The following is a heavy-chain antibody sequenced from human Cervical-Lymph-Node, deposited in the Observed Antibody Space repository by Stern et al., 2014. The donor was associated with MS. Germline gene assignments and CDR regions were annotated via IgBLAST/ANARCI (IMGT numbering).Heavy chain of an antibody. V-gene: IGHV4-31*02. CDR2: IYYGGST. J-gene: IGHJ6*02. Sequence: QVQLQESGPGLVRPSETLSLTCTVSGDAMSSRSYYWTWIRQHPEKGLEWIGTIYYGGSTSYNPSLRGRATISVDTSQNQFFLRLTSVTAADTAVYYCAREMYSSSYYGLDVWGQGATVTVSS. CDR1: GDAMSSRSYY. CDR3: AREMYSSSYYGLDV. D-gene: IGHD6-6*01.